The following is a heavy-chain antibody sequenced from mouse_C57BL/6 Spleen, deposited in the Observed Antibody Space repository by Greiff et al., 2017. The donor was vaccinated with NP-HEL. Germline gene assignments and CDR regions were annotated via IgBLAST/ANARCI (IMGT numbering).Heavy chain of an antibody. CDR1: GFTFSDYG. CDR3: ARIKYYGSHYYAMDY. D-gene: IGHD1-1*01. V-gene: IGHV5-17*01. CDR2: ISSGSSTI. Sequence: EVMLVESGGGLVKPGGSLKLSCAASGFTFSDYGMHWVRQAPEKGLEWVAYISSGSSTIYYADTVKGRFTISRDNAKNTLFLQMTSLRSEDTAMYYCARIKYYGSHYYAMDYWGQGTSVTVSS. J-gene: IGHJ4*01.